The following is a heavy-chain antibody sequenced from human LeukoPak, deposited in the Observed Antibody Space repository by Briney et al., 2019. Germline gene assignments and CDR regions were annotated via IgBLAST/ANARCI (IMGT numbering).Heavy chain of an antibody. CDR3: AYDSSANQGAFDI. V-gene: IGHV1-2*02. CDR1: GYTFTSYD. CDR2: INPNSGGT. J-gene: IGHJ3*02. D-gene: IGHD3-22*01. Sequence: WASVKVSCKASGYTFTSYDINWVRQATGQGLEWMGWINPNSGGTNYAQKFQGRVTMTRDTSISTAYMELSRLRSDDTAVYYCAYDSSANQGAFDIWGQGTMVTVSS.